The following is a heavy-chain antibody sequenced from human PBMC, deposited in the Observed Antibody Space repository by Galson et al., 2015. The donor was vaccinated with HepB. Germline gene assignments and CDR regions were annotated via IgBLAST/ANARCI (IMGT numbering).Heavy chain of an antibody. CDR1: GFTFKNYA. V-gene: IGHV3-33*01. D-gene: IGHD6-6*01. J-gene: IGHJ4*02. CDR2: IWYDGSNK. Sequence: SLRLSCAASGFTFKNYAMHWVRQAPGKGLEWVAIIWYDGSNKYYADSVKDRFAISRDNSKNTVYLQMNSLRDEDTAIYYCARGGISARPDYWGQGTLVIVSS. CDR3: ARGGISARPDY.